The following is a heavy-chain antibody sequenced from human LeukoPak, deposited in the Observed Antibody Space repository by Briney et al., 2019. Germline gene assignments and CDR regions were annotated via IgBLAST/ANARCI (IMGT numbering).Heavy chain of an antibody. CDR1: GYSFTSYW. J-gene: IGHJ1*01. CDR2: IYPGDSDT. D-gene: IGHD5-18*01. Sequence: GDSLKISCKGSGYSFTSYWIGWVAQMPGKGLDWMGIIYPGDSDTRYSPSFQGQVTIPADKSISTAYLQWTSLKASAPPSNSCARLREYSYGLHAEYFHHWGQGTLVTVSS. V-gene: IGHV5-51*01. CDR3: ARLREYSYGLHAEYFHH.